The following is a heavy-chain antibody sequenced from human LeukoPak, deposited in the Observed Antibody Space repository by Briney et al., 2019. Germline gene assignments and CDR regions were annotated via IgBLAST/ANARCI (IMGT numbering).Heavy chain of an antibody. D-gene: IGHD1-26*01. CDR1: GASIISGGYY. V-gene: IGHV4-31*02. CDR3: ARGLVESGSHYPWFDP. J-gene: IGHJ5*02. Sequence: SETLSLICSVSGASIISGGYYWGWIRQLPGKGLEWFGYVYYSGSTYYNPSLESRLTMSADTSQNSFSLKLNSVTAADTAVYYCARGLVESGSHYPWFDPWGQGTLVIVSS. CDR2: VYYSGST.